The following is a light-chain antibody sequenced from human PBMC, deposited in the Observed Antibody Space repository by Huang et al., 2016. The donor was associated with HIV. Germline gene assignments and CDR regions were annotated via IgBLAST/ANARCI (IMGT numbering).Light chain of an antibody. CDR1: QSVSSY. J-gene: IGKJ2*01. Sequence: EIVLTQSPATLSSSPGERATLSCRASQSVSSYLAWYQQKPGQAPRLLFYATSHRATGIPARFSGSGSGTEFTLTISSLEPEDFAVYYCQQRSAWLYTFGQGTKLEI. CDR3: QQRSAWLYT. V-gene: IGKV3-11*01. CDR2: ATS.